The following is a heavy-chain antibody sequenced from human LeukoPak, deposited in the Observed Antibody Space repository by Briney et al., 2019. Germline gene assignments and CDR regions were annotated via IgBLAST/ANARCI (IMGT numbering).Heavy chain of an antibody. V-gene: IGHV3-48*04. CDR1: GFTFSSYS. D-gene: IGHD3-9*01. Sequence: GGSLRLSCAASGFTFSSYSMNWVRQAPGKGLEWVSYISSSSSTIYYADSVKGRFTISRDNAKNSLYLQMNSLRAEDTAVYYCARSAPSYDVLTGYHYYFDYWGQGTLVTVSS. CDR2: ISSSSSTI. CDR3: ARSAPSYDVLTGYHYYFDY. J-gene: IGHJ4*02.